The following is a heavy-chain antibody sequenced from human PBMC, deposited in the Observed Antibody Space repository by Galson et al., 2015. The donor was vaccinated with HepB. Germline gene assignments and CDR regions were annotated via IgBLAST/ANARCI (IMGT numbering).Heavy chain of an antibody. J-gene: IGHJ6*03. CDR1: GYNFNTYW. CDR3: ARLHDFTVAAAGRMGV. V-gene: IGHV5-51*03. CDR2: IYPGDPES. Sequence: QSGAEVKKPGDSLKISCTGSGYNFNTYWIAWVRQMPGKGLEWMGIIYPGDPESRYSPSFQGQVTISVDKSSSTAYLQWTSLKASDSAAYFCARLHDFTVAAAGRMGVWGKGTTVTVSS. D-gene: IGHD6-13*01.